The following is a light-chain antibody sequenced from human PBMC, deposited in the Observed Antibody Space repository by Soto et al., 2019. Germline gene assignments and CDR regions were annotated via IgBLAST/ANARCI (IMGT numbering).Light chain of an antibody. Sequence: ELVLTQSPANLALSPGEIATLSCRASQSVSSNLAWYQQKPGQAPRLLIYGASTRATGIPARFSGSGSGTEFTLTLSSLQSEYFAVYYCQQYNNWPRTFGQGTKVDIK. CDR1: QSVSSN. J-gene: IGKJ1*01. CDR3: QQYNNWPRT. V-gene: IGKV3-15*01. CDR2: GAS.